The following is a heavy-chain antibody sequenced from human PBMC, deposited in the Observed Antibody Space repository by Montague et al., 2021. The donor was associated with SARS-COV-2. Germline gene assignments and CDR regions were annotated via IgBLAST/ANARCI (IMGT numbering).Heavy chain of an antibody. CDR3: AREGLSGSYYGFLDY. D-gene: IGHD3-10*01. J-gene: IGHJ4*02. CDR1: GITFSSYA. Sequence: SLRLSCAASGITFSSYAMHWVRQAPGKGLEWVAVISYDRSNKYYADPVKGRFTISRDNSKNTLYLQMNSLRAEDTAVYYCAREGLSGSYYGFLDYWGQGTLVTVSS. CDR2: ISYDRSNK. V-gene: IGHV3-30-3*01.